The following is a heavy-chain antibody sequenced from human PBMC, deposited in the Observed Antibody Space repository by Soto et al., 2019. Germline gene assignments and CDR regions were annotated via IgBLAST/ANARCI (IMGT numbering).Heavy chain of an antibody. CDR1: GFTFSSYS. J-gene: IGHJ4*02. CDR2: ISSSSSTI. V-gene: IGHV3-48*01. Sequence: EVQLVESGGGLVQPGGSLRLSCAASGFTFSSYSMNWVRQAPGKWLEWVSYISSSSSTIYYADSVKGRFTISRDNAKNSLYLQMNILRAEDTAVYYCFISSSWPQTLDYWGQGTLVTVSS. D-gene: IGHD6-13*01. CDR3: FISSSWPQTLDY.